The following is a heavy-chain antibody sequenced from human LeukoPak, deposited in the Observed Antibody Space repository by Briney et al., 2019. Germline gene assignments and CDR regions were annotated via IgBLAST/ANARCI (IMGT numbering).Heavy chain of an antibody. CDR2: IYYSGST. J-gene: IGHJ3*02. CDR3: ARFAVVVVPAAPMRDDAFDI. CDR1: GGSISSGGYY. V-gene: IGHV4-31*03. Sequence: PSETLSLTCTVSGGSISSGGYYWSWIRQHPGKGLEWIGYIYYSGSTYYNPSLKCRVTISVDTSKNQFSLKLSSVTAADTAVYYCARFAVVVVPAAPMRDDAFDIWGQGTMVTVSS. D-gene: IGHD2-2*01.